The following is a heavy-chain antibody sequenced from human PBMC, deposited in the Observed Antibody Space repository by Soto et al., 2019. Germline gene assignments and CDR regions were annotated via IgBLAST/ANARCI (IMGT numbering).Heavy chain of an antibody. CDR3: TTGSHYVPGVGPTPYYFDY. D-gene: IGHD1-26*01. CDR2: IYYGGST. Sequence: PSETMSLTCTVSGGSICHYFVAWIRKPPGKGLEWLGHIYYGGSTNYNPSLKSRVTISLDTSKDQLSLKVSSVTAADTAVYYCTTGSHYVPGVGPTPYYFDYWGQGTTVTVSS. J-gene: IGHJ4*02. CDR1: GGSICHYF. V-gene: IGHV4-59*01.